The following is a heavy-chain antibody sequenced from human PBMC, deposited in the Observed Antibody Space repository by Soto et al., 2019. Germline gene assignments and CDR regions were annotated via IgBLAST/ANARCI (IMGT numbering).Heavy chain of an antibody. CDR1: GFTFSSYG. J-gene: IGHJ4*02. CDR3: ARDIVAYFDF. D-gene: IGHD2-15*01. CDR2: IWYDGSKQ. Sequence: GSLRLSCAASGFTFSSYGMNWVRQAPGKWLEWVAVIWYDGSKQYYADSVQGRFTISRDNSKSTVFLRMDSLRAEDTAVYYCARDIVAYFDFWGKGTPVTVSS. V-gene: IGHV3-33*01.